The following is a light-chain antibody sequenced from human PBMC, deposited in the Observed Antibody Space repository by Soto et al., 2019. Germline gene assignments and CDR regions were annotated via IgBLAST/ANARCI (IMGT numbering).Light chain of an antibody. CDR1: SSDVGGYNY. V-gene: IGLV2-14*03. J-gene: IGLJ1*01. CDR3: SSYTSSSTLLYV. Sequence: QSVLTQPASVSGSTGQSITISCTGTSSDVGGYNYVSWYQQHLGKAPKLLIYDVSNRPSGVSNRFSGSKSGNTASLTISGLQAEDESDYYCSSYTSSSTLLYVFGTGTKLTVL. CDR2: DVS.